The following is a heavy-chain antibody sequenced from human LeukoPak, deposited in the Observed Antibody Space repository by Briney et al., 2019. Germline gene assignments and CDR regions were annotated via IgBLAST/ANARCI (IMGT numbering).Heavy chain of an antibody. D-gene: IGHD3-22*01. CDR1: GFTFSSYS. CDR3: AKDMTYYDSSGYLDY. V-gene: IGHV3-48*01. J-gene: IGHJ4*02. CDR2: ISSSSSTI. Sequence: GGSLRLSCAASGFTFSSYSMNWVRQAPGKGLEWVSYISSSSSTIYYADSVKGRFTISRDNAKNSLYLQMNSLRAEDTALYYCAKDMTYYDSSGYLDYWGQGTLVTVSS.